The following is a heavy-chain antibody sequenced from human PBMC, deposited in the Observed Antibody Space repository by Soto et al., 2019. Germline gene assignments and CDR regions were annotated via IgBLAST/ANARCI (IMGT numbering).Heavy chain of an antibody. CDR2: ISGSGGST. CDR1: GFTFSSYA. V-gene: IGHV3-23*01. CDR3: AKDEDIVVVPRHFDY. D-gene: IGHD2-2*01. J-gene: IGHJ4*02. Sequence: VQLLESGGGLVQPGGSLRLSCAASGFTFSSYAMSWVRQAPGKGLEWVSAISGSGGSTYYADSVKGRFTISRDNSKNTLYLQMNSLRAEDTAGYYCAKDEDIVVVPRHFDYWGQGTLVTVSS.